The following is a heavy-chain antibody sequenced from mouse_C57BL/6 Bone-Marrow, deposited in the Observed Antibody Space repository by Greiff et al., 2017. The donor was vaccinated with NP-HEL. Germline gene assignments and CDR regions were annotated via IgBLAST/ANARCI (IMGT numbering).Heavy chain of an antibody. CDR3: ARYDYHDY. CDR2: ISYDGSN. D-gene: IGHD2-4*01. CDR1: GYSITSGYY. Sequence: EVQLQESGPGLVKPSQSLSLTCSVTGYSITSGYYWNWIRQFPGNQLEWMGYISYDGSNNYNPSLKNRISITRDTSKNQFFLKLNSVTTEDTATYYCARYDYHDYWGQGTTLTVSS. J-gene: IGHJ2*01. V-gene: IGHV3-6*01.